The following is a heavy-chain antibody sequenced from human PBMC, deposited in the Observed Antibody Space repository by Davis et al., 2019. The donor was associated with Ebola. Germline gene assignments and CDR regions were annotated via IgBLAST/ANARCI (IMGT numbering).Heavy chain of an antibody. V-gene: IGHV1-18*01. CDR3: ARGRIVVVPAATSEEYYYYMDV. J-gene: IGHJ6*03. CDR1: GYTFTSYG. CDR2: ISAYNGNT. Sequence: ASVKVSCKASGYTFTSYGISWVRQAPGQGLEWMGWISAYNGNTNYAQKLQGRVTMTTDTSTSTAYMELRSLRSEDTAVYYCARGRIVVVPAATSEEYYYYMDVWGKGTTVTVSS. D-gene: IGHD2-2*01.